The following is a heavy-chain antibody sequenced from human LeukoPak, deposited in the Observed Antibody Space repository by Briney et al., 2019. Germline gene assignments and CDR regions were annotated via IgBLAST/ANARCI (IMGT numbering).Heavy chain of an antibody. CDR2: ISSSGNTI. V-gene: IGHV3-11*01. CDR1: GFTFSDSF. CDR3: ARRGNYVDY. J-gene: IGHJ4*02. Sequence: GGSLRLSCAASGFTFSDSFMSWIRQAPGKGLEWLSYISSSGNTIYYADSVRGRFTISRDDATSSLFLQMNSLRAEDTAVYYCARRGNYVDYWGQGTLVTVSS.